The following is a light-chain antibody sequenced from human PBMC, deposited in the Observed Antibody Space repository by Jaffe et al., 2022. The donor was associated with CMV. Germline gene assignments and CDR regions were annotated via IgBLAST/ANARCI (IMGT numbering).Light chain of an antibody. Sequence: IVLTQSPGTLSLSPGERATLSCRASQSVSSTFLAWYQQKPGQAPRLLIYGASNRATGIPDRFSGSGSGTDFTLTISRLEPEDFAVYFCQQYESAITFGQGTRLESK. CDR2: GAS. CDR1: QSVSSTF. V-gene: IGKV3-20*01. CDR3: QQYESAIT. J-gene: IGKJ5*01.